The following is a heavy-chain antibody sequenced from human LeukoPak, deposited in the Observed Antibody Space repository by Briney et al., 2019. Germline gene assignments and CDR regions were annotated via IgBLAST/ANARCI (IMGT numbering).Heavy chain of an antibody. Sequence: GGSLRLSFAASGFTFRRYSMDWVRQAPGKGPEGVGVISYDGSNKYYAGSVKGRFTISRDNSKNTLYLQMNSLRAEDTAVYYCARDSTDDSWFDPWGQGTLVTVSS. J-gene: IGHJ5*02. V-gene: IGHV3-30-3*01. D-gene: IGHD2-2*01. CDR1: GFTFRRYS. CDR3: ARDSTDDSWFDP. CDR2: ISYDGSNK.